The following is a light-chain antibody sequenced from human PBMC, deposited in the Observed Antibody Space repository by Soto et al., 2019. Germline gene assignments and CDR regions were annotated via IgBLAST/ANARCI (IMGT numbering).Light chain of an antibody. J-gene: IGKJ5*01. Sequence: DIVMTQSPLSLPVTPGEPASISCRSSQSLLHSNGYNYLDWYLQKPGQSPQLLIYLGSNRASGVPDRFSGSGSGTDFTLKISRVEAEDVGVYYCMQALHTPLHFGQGTRLEIK. CDR3: MQALHTPLH. CDR2: LGS. CDR1: QSLLHSNGYNY. V-gene: IGKV2-28*01.